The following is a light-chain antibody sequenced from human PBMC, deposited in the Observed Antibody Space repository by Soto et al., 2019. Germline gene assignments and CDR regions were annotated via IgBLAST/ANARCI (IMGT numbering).Light chain of an antibody. CDR3: AAWDNSLKAYV. Sequence: QAVVTQPPSASGTPGQRVTISCSGSSSNIGGNPVNWYRQLPGTAPKLLIYNNNQRPSGVPDRFSGSKSGTSASLAISGLQSEDEADYYCAAWDNSLKAYVFGTGTKVTVL. J-gene: IGLJ1*01. CDR2: NNN. V-gene: IGLV1-44*01. CDR1: SSNIGGNP.